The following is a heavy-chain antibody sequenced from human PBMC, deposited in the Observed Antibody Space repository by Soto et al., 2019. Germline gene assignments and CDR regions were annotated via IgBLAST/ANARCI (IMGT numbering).Heavy chain of an antibody. Sequence: QVQLQESGPGLVKPSQTLSLTCTVSGGSISSGGYYWSWIRQHPGKGLEWIGYIYYSGSTYYNPSLKSRVTISVDTSKNQFSLKLSSVTAADTAVYYCARDRIGKLELTWLAHQGYYYYMDVWGKGTTVTVSS. CDR2: IYYSGST. D-gene: IGHD6-19*01. CDR3: ARDRIGKLELTWLAHQGYYYYMDV. CDR1: GGSISSGGYY. J-gene: IGHJ6*03. V-gene: IGHV4-31*03.